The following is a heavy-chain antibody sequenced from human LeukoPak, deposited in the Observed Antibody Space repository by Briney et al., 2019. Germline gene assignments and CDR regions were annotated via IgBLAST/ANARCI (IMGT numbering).Heavy chain of an antibody. CDR2: IWYDGSNK. Sequence: PGGSLRLSCAASGFTFSSYGMHWVRQAPGKGLEWVAVIWYDGSNKYYADSVKGRFTISRDNSKNTLYLQMNSLRSDHPAVYYCAQEHFDTSGYYSRFDNWGQGILVTVSS. CDR1: GFTFSSYG. D-gene: IGHD3-22*01. J-gene: IGHJ4*02. CDR3: AQEHFDTSGYYSRFDN. V-gene: IGHV3-33*06.